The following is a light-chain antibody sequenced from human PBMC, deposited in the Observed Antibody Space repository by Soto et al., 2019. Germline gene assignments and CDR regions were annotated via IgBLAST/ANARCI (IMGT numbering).Light chain of an antibody. J-gene: IGLJ1*01. CDR1: SSDIGSYKL. CDR2: EVT. V-gene: IGLV2-23*02. Sequence: QSVLTQPASVSGSPGQSITISCTGSSSDIGSYKLVSWYQQRPGKGPKLLIYEVTKRPSGVSNRFSGSKSGNTASLTISGLQDEDEAEYFCCSYAGSNTLVFGTGTKVTVL. CDR3: CSYAGSNTLV.